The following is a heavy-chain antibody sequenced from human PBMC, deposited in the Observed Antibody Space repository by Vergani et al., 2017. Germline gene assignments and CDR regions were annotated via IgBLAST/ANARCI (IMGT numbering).Heavy chain of an antibody. V-gene: IGHV3-7*01. Sequence: EVQLVESGGGLLQPGGSLRLSCAASGFTFGSYWMSWVRQAPGKGLEWVANINQDGSEKYYVDSVKGRFTISRDNAKNSLYLQMNSLRADDTAVYHCARDRNLDYWGQGTLVTVSS. J-gene: IGHJ4*02. D-gene: IGHD1-14*01. CDR1: GFTFGSYW. CDR2: INQDGSEK. CDR3: ARDRNLDY.